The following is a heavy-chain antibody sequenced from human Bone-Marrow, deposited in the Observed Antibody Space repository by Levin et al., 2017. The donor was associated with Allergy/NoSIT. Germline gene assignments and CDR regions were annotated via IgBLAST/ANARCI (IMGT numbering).Heavy chain of an antibody. CDR2: IGGGSNT. Sequence: PGESLKISCATSGFTFRNPVMQWVRQAPGKGLEWVSAIGGGSNTDYADSAKGRFTTSRDNSKNEVYLQMNSLRAEDTAVYYCAKGDRNSGWNYWGQGTLVTVSS. J-gene: IGHJ4*02. V-gene: IGHV3-23*01. CDR1: GFTFRNPV. CDR3: AKGDRNSGWNY. D-gene: IGHD6-19*01.